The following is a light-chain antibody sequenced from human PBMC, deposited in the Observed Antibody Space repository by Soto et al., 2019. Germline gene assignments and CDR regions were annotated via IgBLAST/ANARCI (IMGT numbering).Light chain of an antibody. CDR1: QSVSSSF. J-gene: IGKJ1*01. Sequence: EIVLTQSPGTLSLSPGERATLSCRASQSVSSSFLAWYQQKPGQAPRLLIYGASSRATGIPDRFSGSGSGTDFTLTISRLEPGDFAVYYCQQYDSSPWTFGQGTKVEI. CDR2: GAS. V-gene: IGKV3-20*01. CDR3: QQYDSSPWT.